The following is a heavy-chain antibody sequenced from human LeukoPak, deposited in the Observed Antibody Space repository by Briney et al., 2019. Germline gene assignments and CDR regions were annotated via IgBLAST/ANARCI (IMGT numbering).Heavy chain of an antibody. Sequence: PSETLSLTCTVSGGPISTYASYWAWIRQPPGKGLEWNGSIYYCDSTYCSSSLKSRVPLSVDPYKNQFSLKMSSVTAADTTVFYCARLFSRGWEYHFGLDVWGQGTTVTVS. CDR2: IYYCDST. D-gene: IGHD6-19*01. CDR3: ARLFSRGWEYHFGLDV. V-gene: IGHV4-39*01. J-gene: IGHJ6*02. CDR1: GGPISTYASY.